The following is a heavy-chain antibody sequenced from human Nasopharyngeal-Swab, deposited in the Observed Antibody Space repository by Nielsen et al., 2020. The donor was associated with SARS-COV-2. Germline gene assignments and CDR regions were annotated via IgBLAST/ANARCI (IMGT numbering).Heavy chain of an antibody. V-gene: IGHV4-59*01. J-gene: IGHJ6*02. Sequence: WIRQPPGKGLEWIGYIYYSGSTNYNPSLKSRVTISVDTSKNQFSLKLSSMTAADTAVYYCARGGFSQLYYYYGMDVWGQGTTVTVS. D-gene: IGHD5-24*01. CDR3: ARGGFSQLYYYYGMDV. CDR2: IYYSGST.